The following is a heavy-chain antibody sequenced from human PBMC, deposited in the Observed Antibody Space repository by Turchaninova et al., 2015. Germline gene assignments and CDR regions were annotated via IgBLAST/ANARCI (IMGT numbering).Heavy chain of an antibody. Sequence: QVQLVQSGAEVKKPGASVKVSCKASGYTFTTYDINWVRQVTGQGLEWMGWMNPKSGSTGYPQKFRVTVSLTRDTSISPAYMERSSLMSEDTAVYYCARNLPRTGDFDYWGQGTLVTVSS. CDR2: MNPKSGST. CDR3: ARNLPRTGDFDY. J-gene: IGHJ4*02. CDR1: GYTFTTYD. V-gene: IGHV1-8*03. D-gene: IGHD7-27*01.